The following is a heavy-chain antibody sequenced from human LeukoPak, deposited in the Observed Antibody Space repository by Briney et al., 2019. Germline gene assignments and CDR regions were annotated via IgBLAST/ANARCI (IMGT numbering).Heavy chain of an antibody. J-gene: IGHJ6*03. CDR1: GYSFTSYW. Sequence: GESLKISCKGSGYSFTSYWIGWVRQMPGKGLEWMGIIYPGDSDTRYSPSFQGQVTISADKSISTAYLQWSSLKASDTAMYYCARHNGWNYYYYYYMDVWGKGTTVTVSS. CDR2: IYPGDSDT. CDR3: ARHNGWNYYYYYYMDV. V-gene: IGHV5-51*01. D-gene: IGHD3-3*01.